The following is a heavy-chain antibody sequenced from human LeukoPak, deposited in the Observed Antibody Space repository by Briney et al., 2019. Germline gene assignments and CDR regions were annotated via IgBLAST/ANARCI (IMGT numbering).Heavy chain of an antibody. CDR3: ARPSFEYSSSSGWFDP. Sequence: GGSLRLSCAASGFTFSSFSMNWVRQAPGKGLEWVSSISSGSSYIYYADSVKGRFTISRDNAKNSLYLQMNSLRAEDTAVYYCARPSFEYSSSSGWFDPWGQGTLVTVSS. CDR2: ISSGSSYI. CDR1: GFTFSSFS. J-gene: IGHJ5*02. V-gene: IGHV3-21*01. D-gene: IGHD6-6*01.